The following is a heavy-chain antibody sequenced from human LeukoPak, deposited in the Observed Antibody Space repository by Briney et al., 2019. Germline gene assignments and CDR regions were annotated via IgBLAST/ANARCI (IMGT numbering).Heavy chain of an antibody. J-gene: IGHJ5*01. V-gene: IGHV3-23*01. Sequence: GGSLRLSCAASGFTFSNYAMTWVRQAPGKGLEWVSTISGTGGFTTSTYYADSVKGRFTISRDNSDNKLYLQMDGLRADDTAVYFCARGAYGDYDSWGQGTLVTVSS. CDR3: ARGAYGDYDS. CDR2: ISGTGGFTTST. CDR1: GFTFSNYA. D-gene: IGHD4-17*01.